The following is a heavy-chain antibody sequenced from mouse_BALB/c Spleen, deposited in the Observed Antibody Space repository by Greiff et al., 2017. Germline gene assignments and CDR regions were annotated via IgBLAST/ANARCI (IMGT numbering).Heavy chain of an antibody. CDR1: GFSLTGYG. D-gene: IGHD2-4*01. J-gene: IGHJ3*01. CDR3: ARASSTMITTAWFAY. V-gene: IGHV2-6-7*01. CDR2: IWGDGST. Sequence: VQGVESGPGLVAPSQSLSITCTVSGFSLTGYGVNWVRQPPGKGLEWLGMIWGDGSTDYNSALKSRLSISKDNSKSQVFLKMNSLQTDDTARYYCARASSTMITTAWFAYWGQGTLVTVSA.